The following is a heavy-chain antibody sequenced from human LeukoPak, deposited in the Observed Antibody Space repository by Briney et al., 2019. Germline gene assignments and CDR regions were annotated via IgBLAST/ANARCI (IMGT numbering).Heavy chain of an antibody. D-gene: IGHD3-3*01. J-gene: IGHJ5*02. CDR2: IYDSGST. Sequence: SETLSLTCTVSGGSIRSSYYYWGWIRQPPGKGLEWIGSIYDSGSTYYNPSLKSRVTISVDTSKNQFSLKLSSVTAADTAVYYCARDTQFGVFEAWGQGTLVTVSS. CDR3: ARDTQFGVFEA. V-gene: IGHV4-39*07. CDR1: GGSIRSSYYY.